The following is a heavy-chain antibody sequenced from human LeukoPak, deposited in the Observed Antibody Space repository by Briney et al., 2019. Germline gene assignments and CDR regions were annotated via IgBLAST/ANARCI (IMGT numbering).Heavy chain of an antibody. Sequence: GASVKVSCKASGYTFTSYGISWVRQAPGQGLEWMGWISAYNGNTNYAQKLQGRVTMTEDTSTDTAYMELSSLRSEDTAVYYCATGEYDFWSGYPYIGGGRGFQHWGQGTLVTVSS. CDR2: ISAYNGNT. CDR1: GYTFTSYG. CDR3: ATGEYDFWSGYPYIGGGRGFQH. V-gene: IGHV1-18*01. D-gene: IGHD3-3*01. J-gene: IGHJ1*01.